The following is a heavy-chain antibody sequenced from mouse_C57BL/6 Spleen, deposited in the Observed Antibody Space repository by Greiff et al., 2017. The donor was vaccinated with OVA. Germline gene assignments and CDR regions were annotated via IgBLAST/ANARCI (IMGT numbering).Heavy chain of an antibody. CDR2: IHPNSGST. CDR3: AREDDEAMDY. Sequence: VQLQQSGAELVKPGASVKLSCKASGYTFTSYWMHWVKQRPGQGLEWIGMIHPNSGSTNYNEKFKSKATLTVDKSSSTAYMQLSSLTSEDSAVYYCAREDDEAMDYWGQGTSVTVSA. CDR1: GYTFTSYW. J-gene: IGHJ4*01. V-gene: IGHV1-64*01.